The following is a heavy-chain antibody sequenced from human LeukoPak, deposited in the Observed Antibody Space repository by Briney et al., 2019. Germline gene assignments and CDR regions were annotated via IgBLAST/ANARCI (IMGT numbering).Heavy chain of an antibody. D-gene: IGHD3-10*02. Sequence: LAGGSLRLSCAASGFTFSSYGMTWVRQAPGKGLEWVSYISSSSSTIYYADSVKGRFTISRDNAKNSLYLQMNSLRAEDTAVYYCAELGITMIGGVWGKGTTVTISS. CDR2: ISSSSSTI. CDR1: GFTFSSYG. CDR3: AELGITMIGGV. J-gene: IGHJ6*04. V-gene: IGHV3-48*01.